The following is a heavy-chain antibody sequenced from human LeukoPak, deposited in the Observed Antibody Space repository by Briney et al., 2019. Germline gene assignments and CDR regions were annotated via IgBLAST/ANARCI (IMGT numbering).Heavy chain of an antibody. D-gene: IGHD4-11*01. CDR2: IYYSGYT. CDR3: ARVRATTRLGPVD. CDR1: GGSISSYY. Sequence: PSETLSLTCTVSGGSISSYYWSWIRQPPGKGLEWIGCIYYSGYTNYKSSLKSRVTISVDTSKNQFSLKLSSVTAADTAVYYCARVRATTRLGPVDWGQGTLVTVSS. J-gene: IGHJ4*02. V-gene: IGHV4-59*01.